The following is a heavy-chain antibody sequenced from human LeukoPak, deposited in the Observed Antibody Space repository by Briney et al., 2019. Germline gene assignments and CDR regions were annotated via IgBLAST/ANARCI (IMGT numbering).Heavy chain of an antibody. CDR1: GGTFSSYA. CDR2: IIPILGIA. Sequence: SVKVSCKASGGTFSSYAISWVRQAPGQGLEWMGRIIPILGIANYAQKFQGRVTITADKSTSTAYMELSSLRSEDTAVYYCERAIDSGYDSGLGYWGQGTLVTVSS. D-gene: IGHD5-12*01. CDR3: ERAIDSGYDSGLGY. J-gene: IGHJ4*02. V-gene: IGHV1-69*04.